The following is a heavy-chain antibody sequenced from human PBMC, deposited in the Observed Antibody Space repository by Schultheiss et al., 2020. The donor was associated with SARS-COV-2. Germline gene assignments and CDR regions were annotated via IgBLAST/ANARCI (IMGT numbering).Heavy chain of an antibody. CDR3: ARYYYYDSSGFDY. J-gene: IGHJ4*02. Sequence: GSLRLSCTVSGGSVSSVSYFYSWIRQPPGKGLEWIGYIYYTGSTNYNPSLKSRVTISVDKSKNQFSLKLSSVTAADTAVYYCARYYYYDSSGFDYWGQGTLVTVSS. V-gene: IGHV4-61*01. CDR1: GGSVSSVSYF. D-gene: IGHD3-22*01. CDR2: IYYTGST.